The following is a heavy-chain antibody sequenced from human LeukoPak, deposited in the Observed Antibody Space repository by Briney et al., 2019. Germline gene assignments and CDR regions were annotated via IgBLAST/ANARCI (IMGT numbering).Heavy chain of an antibody. D-gene: IGHD1-26*01. Sequence: GGSLRLSCAASGFTFSSYAMHWVRQTPGKGLEWVAVISYDGSNKYYADSVKGRFTISRDNSKNTLYPQMNSLRAEDTAVYYCARGDSGSYHGRYYFDYWGQGTLVTVSS. CDR2: ISYDGSNK. V-gene: IGHV3-30-3*01. CDR3: ARGDSGSYHGRYYFDY. CDR1: GFTFSSYA. J-gene: IGHJ4*02.